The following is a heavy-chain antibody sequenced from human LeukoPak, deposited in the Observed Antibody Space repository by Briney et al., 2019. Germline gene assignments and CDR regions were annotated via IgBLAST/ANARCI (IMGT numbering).Heavy chain of an antibody. V-gene: IGHV3-48*04. CDR2: ISSSSSTI. D-gene: IGHD6-13*01. CDR1: GFTFSSYS. CDR3: ARDLGIAAFVY. J-gene: IGHJ4*02. Sequence: PGGSLRLSCAASGFTFSSYSMNWVRQAPGKGLEWVSYISSSSSTIYYADPVKGRFTISRDNAKNSLYLQMNSLRAEDTAVYYCARDLGIAAFVYWGQGTLVTVSS.